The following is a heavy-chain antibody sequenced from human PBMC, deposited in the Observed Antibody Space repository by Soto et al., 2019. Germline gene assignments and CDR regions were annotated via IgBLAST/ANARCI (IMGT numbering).Heavy chain of an antibody. D-gene: IGHD2-2*01. CDR2: IYYSGST. J-gene: IGHJ4*02. V-gene: IGHV4-31*03. CDR1: GGSISSGGYY. Sequence: QVQLQESGPGLVKPSQTLSLTCTVSGGSISSGGYYWSWIRQHPGKGLEWIGYIYYSGSTYYNPSLKSRVTISVDTSKNQFSLKLSSVTAADTAVYYCARGRVGQLLWFVSFDYWGQGTLVTVSS. CDR3: ARGRVGQLLWFVSFDY.